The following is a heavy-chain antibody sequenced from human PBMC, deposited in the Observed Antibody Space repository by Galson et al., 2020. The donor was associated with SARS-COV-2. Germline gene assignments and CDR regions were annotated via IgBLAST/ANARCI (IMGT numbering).Heavy chain of an antibody. D-gene: IGHD1-7*01. CDR2: IKQDESEK. CDR3: ARRRGTGTTNYFDY. J-gene: IGHJ4*02. V-gene: IGHV3-7*03. CDR1: GFTSRSTP. Sequence: GESLTISCAASGFTSRSTPLSWVRQAPGKGLEWVANIKQDESEKYYVDSVKGRFTISRDNAKNSLFLQMNSLRAEDTAVYYCARRRGTGTTNYFDYWGQGTLVTVSS.